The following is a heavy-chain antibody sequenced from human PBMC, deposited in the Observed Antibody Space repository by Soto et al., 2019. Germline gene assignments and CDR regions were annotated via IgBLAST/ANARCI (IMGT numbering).Heavy chain of an antibody. D-gene: IGHD3-16*01. Sequence: QVQLVESGGGLVKPGGSLRLSCAASGFTFSDYYMSWIRQAPGKGLEWVSYISSSGSTIYYADSVKGRFTISRDNAKNARYLQLISLRAEDTAVYYCAGDKRGDDNYSYYGMDVWGQGTTVTVSS. CDR1: GFTFSDYY. CDR2: ISSSGSTI. J-gene: IGHJ6*02. V-gene: IGHV3-11*01. CDR3: AGDKRGDDNYSYYGMDV.